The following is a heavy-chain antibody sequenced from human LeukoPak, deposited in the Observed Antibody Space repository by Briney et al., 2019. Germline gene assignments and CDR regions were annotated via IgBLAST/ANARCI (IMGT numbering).Heavy chain of an antibody. V-gene: IGHV4-39*01. J-gene: IGHJ4*02. CDR2: VYYSGRT. D-gene: IGHD2-15*01. Sequence: PSETLSLTCTVSGGSISSRYYWGWVRQPPGKGREWIGTVYYSGRTYYNPSLKSRLTISVDTSKNQFSLKLNSVTAADTAIYYCARQGEHCDGGSCFPFHYWGQGTLVTVSS. CDR3: ARQGEHCDGGSCFPFHY. CDR1: GGSISSRYY.